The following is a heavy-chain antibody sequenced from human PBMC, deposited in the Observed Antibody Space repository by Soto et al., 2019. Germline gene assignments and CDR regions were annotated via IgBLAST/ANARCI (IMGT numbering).Heavy chain of an antibody. D-gene: IGHD3-16*01. CDR3: PREVERGIWLDY. Sequence: EVQLVESGGGFVQPGGSLRLSCAASGFTFSSYDMNWVRQAPGKGLEWVSYISTSGSTIYYADSLKGRFTISRDNAKNSRYLQIDGLSVEDTAVYYCPREVERGIWLDYWGQGTLLSVSS. CDR1: GFTFSSYD. V-gene: IGHV3-48*03. CDR2: ISTSGSTI. J-gene: IGHJ4*02.